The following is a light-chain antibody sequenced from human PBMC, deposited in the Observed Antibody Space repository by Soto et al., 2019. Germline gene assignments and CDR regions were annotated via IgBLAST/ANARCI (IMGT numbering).Light chain of an antibody. J-gene: IGLJ2*01. Sequence: QSALTQPASVSGSPGQSITISCSGTNSDVGTYNYVSWYQHHPGKAPRVIIYEVSNRPSGVSNRFSGSKSGNTASLTISGRQAEDGAEYYCSSYTGSNDHVVFGGGTKVTVL. CDR3: SSYTGSNDHVV. CDR1: NSDVGTYNY. V-gene: IGLV2-14*01. CDR2: EVS.